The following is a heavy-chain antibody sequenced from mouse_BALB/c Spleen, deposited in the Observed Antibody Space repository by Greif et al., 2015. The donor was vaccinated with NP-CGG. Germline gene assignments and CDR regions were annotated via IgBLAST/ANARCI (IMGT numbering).Heavy chain of an antibody. Sequence: EVQVVESGGGLVQPGGSRKLSCAASGFTFSSFGMHWVRQAPEKGLEWVAYISSGSSTIYYADTVKGRFTISRDNPKNTLFLQMTSLRSEDTAMYYCARSRIYYGDYDYAMDYWGQGTSVTVSS. CDR1: GFTFSSFG. J-gene: IGHJ4*01. CDR3: ARSRIYYGDYDYAMDY. V-gene: IGHV5-17*02. D-gene: IGHD2-13*01. CDR2: ISSGSSTI.